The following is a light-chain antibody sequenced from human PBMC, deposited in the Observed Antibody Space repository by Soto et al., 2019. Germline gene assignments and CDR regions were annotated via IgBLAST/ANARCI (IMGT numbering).Light chain of an antibody. V-gene: IGKV1-12*01. Sequence: DIQMTQSPSSVSASVGDRVTIACRASQDISTWLAWYQQKPGKAPKLLIYSASSLQSGVPSRFSGSGSGTDFTLTISSLQPEDFATYYCQQAHSFPYTFGQGTDLEIK. CDR2: SAS. CDR1: QDISTW. CDR3: QQAHSFPYT. J-gene: IGKJ2*01.